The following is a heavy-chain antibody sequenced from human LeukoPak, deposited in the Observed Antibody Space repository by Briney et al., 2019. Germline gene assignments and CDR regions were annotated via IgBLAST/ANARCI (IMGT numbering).Heavy chain of an antibody. CDR2: IKQDGSEK. Sequence: GGSLRLSCAASGFTFSRYWMSWVRQAPGKGLEWVANIKQDGSEKYYVDSVKGRFTISRDNAKNSLYLQMNSLRAEDTAVYYCARDDCSSISCYHNWFDPWGQGTLVTVSS. D-gene: IGHD2-2*01. J-gene: IGHJ5*02. CDR1: GFTFSRYW. CDR3: ARDDCSSISCYHNWFDP. V-gene: IGHV3-7*01.